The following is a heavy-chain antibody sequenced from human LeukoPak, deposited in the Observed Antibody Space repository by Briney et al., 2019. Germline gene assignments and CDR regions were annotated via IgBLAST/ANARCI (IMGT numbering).Heavy chain of an antibody. CDR2: IYHSGST. V-gene: IGHV4-30-2*01. D-gene: IGHD6-19*01. Sequence: SETLSLTCTVSGGSISSGGYYWSWIRQPPGKGLEWIGYIYHSGSTYYNPSLKSRVTISVDRSKNQFSLKLSSVTAADTAVYYCARWAVAGFDYWGQGTLVTVSS. CDR3: ARWAVAGFDY. J-gene: IGHJ4*02. CDR1: GGSISSGGYY.